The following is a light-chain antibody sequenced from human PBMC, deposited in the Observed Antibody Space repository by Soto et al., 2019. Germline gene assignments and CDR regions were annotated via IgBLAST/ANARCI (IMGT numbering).Light chain of an antibody. CDR2: AAS. Sequence: DPHMTQSPSDLSSSVGDKVTITCRASQRISGYLSWYQQKPGRARKFLNYAASSFQSGVPSRFSGSGSGTDFTLTSSMQTEDDVVTYCQQQSYCHPPTVGEGTRLEIK. J-gene: IGKJ5*01. V-gene: IGKV1-39*01. CDR3: QQSYCHPPT. CDR1: QRISGY.